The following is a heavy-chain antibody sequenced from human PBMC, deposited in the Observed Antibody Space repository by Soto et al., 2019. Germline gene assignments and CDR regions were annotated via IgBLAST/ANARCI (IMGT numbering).Heavy chain of an antibody. CDR3: VRPWRY. Sequence: QVRLVQSGTEVKKPGASVKVSCMVSGYSFSNFDINWVRQATGQGREWMGWMSPKNGDVGYAQKFQGRVTMTSNNSINTAYMELSNLRPEDTAVYYCVRPWRYWGQGSPVTV. D-gene: IGHD3-3*01. CDR2: MSPKNGDV. J-gene: IGHJ4*02. CDR1: GYSFSNFD. V-gene: IGHV1-8*02.